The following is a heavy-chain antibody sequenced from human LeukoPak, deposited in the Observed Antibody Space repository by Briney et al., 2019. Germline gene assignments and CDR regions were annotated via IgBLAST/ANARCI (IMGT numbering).Heavy chain of an antibody. Sequence: SVKVSCKSSGGTFSSYAISWVRQAPGQGLEWMGRIIPILGIANYAQKFQGRVTITADKSTSTAYMELSSLRSEDTAVYYCASGGVGATIGFDYWGQGTLVTVSS. D-gene: IGHD1-26*01. J-gene: IGHJ4*02. V-gene: IGHV1-69*04. CDR2: IIPILGIA. CDR1: GGTFSSYA. CDR3: ASGGVGATIGFDY.